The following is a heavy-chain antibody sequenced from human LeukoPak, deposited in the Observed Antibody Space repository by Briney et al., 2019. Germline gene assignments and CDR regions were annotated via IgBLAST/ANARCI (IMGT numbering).Heavy chain of an antibody. CDR2: ISYDGSNK. CDR1: GFNFNNYW. V-gene: IGHV3-30*03. J-gene: IGHJ4*02. D-gene: IGHD3-22*01. Sequence: PGGSLRLSCAASGFNFNNYWMSWLRQAPGKGLEWVAVISYDGSNKYYADSVKGRFTISRDNSKNTLYLQMNSLRAEDTAVYYCARGLYDSRGGHYFDYWGQGTLVTVSS. CDR3: ARGLYDSRGGHYFDY.